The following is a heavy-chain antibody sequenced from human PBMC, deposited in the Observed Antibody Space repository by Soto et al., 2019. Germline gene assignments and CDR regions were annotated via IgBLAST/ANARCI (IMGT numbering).Heavy chain of an antibody. CDR2: IYYSGST. D-gene: IGHD4-17*01. CDR3: ARDDDYGLFGY. Sequence: QVQLQESGPGLVKPSETLSLTCTVSGGSVSSGSYYWSWIRQPPGKGLEWIGYIYYSGSTNYNPSLKSRVTISVDTSKNQFSLKLSSVTAADTAVYYCARDDDYGLFGYWCQGTLVTVSS. J-gene: IGHJ4*02. CDR1: GGSVSSGSYY. V-gene: IGHV4-61*01.